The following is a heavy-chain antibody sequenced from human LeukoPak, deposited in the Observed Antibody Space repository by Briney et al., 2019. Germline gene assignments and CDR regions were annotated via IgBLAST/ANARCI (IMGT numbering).Heavy chain of an antibody. CDR3: ARGGQQRDTYYFDY. Sequence: SETLSLTCAVSGGSISSGGYSWSWIRQPPGKGLEWIGYIYHSGSTYYNPSLKSRVTILVDRSKNQFSLKLSSVTAADTAVYYCARGGQQRDTYYFDYWGQGTLVTVSS. V-gene: IGHV4-30-2*01. CDR2: IYHSGST. J-gene: IGHJ4*02. CDR1: GGSISSGGYS. D-gene: IGHD6-13*01.